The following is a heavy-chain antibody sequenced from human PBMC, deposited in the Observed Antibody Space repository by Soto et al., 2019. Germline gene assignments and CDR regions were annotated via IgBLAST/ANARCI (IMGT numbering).Heavy chain of an antibody. D-gene: IGHD3-22*01. CDR3: ARDYYDSSGYYPNFGY. V-gene: IGHV1-18*01. J-gene: IGHJ4*02. CDR2: ISAYNGNT. Sequence: ASVELSCKDSGYTFTSYGSSWVRQAPGQGLEWMGWISAYNGNTNYAQKLQGRVTMTTDTSTSTAYMELRSLRSDDTAVYYCARDYYDSSGYYPNFGYWGQGTLVTVSS. CDR1: GYTFTSYG.